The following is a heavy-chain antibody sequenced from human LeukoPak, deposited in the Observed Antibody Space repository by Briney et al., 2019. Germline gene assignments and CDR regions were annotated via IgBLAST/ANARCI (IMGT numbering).Heavy chain of an antibody. CDR1: GYSLTSYW. V-gene: IGHV5-51*01. D-gene: IGHD4-17*01. J-gene: IGHJ4*02. CDR3: AGSYGDQYPNY. CDR2: IYPGDSDT. Sequence: GESLKISCKGSGYSLTSYWIGWVRQMPGKGLEWMGIIYPGDSDTRYSPSFQGQVTISADKSISTAYLQWSSLKASETAMYYCAGSYGDQYPNYRGEGTLLAVCS.